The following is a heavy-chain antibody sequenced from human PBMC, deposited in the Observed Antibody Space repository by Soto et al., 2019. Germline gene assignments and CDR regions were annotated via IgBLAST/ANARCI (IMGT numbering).Heavy chain of an antibody. J-gene: IGHJ5*02. D-gene: IGHD6-13*01. CDR1: GYTFTGYY. CDR3: ARGVPGIAAAGTRYNWFDP. CDR2: INPNSGGT. V-gene: IGHV1-2*04. Sequence: SVKVSCKASGYTFTGYYMHWVRQAPGQGLEWMGWINPNSGGTNYAQKFQGWVTMTRDTSISTAYMELSRLRSDDTAVYYCARGVPGIAAAGTRYNWFDPWGQGTLVTVSS.